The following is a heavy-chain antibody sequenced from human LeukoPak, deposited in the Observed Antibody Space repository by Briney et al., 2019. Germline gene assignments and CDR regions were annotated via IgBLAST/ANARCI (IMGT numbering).Heavy chain of an antibody. Sequence: ASVKVSCKASGYTFTSYDINWVRQATGQGLEWMGWMNPNSGNTGYAQKFQGRVTITADKSTSTAYMELSSLRSEDTAVYYCARAMTTVRYYYGMDVWGQGTTVTVSS. CDR3: ARAMTTVRYYYGMDV. CDR1: GYTFTSYD. D-gene: IGHD4-4*01. CDR2: MNPNSGNT. V-gene: IGHV1-8*01. J-gene: IGHJ6*02.